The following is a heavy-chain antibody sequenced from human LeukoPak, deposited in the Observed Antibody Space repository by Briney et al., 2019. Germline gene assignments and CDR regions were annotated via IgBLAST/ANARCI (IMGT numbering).Heavy chain of an antibody. V-gene: IGHV3-30*18. J-gene: IGHJ4*02. CDR3: AKADIAARLVLLAKLDY. CDR1: GFTFSSYG. D-gene: IGHD6-6*01. CDR2: ISYDGSNK. Sequence: GGSLRLSCAASGFTFSSYGMHWVRQAPGKGLEWVAVISYDGSNKYYADSVKGRFTISRDNSKNTLYLQMNSLRAEDTAVYYCAKADIAARLVLLAKLDYWGQGTLVTVPS.